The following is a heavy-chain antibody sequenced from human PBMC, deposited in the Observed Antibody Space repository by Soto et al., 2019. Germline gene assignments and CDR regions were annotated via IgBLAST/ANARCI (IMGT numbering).Heavy chain of an antibody. Sequence: PGGSLRLSCAASGFTFSSYGMHWVRQAPGKGLEWVAVISYDGSNKYYADSVKVRFTISRDNSKNTLYLQMNSLRAEDTAVYYCALIQETISRLFSYCGQGTLVTVSS. CDR3: ALIQETISRLFSY. J-gene: IGHJ4*02. V-gene: IGHV3-30*03. CDR2: ISYDGSNK. CDR1: GFTFSSYG. D-gene: IGHD1-7*01.